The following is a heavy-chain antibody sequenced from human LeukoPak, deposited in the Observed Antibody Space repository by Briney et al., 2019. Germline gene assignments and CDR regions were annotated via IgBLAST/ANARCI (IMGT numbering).Heavy chain of an antibody. CDR3: ARAVEPTTYWGFDY. D-gene: IGHD7-27*01. Sequence: PSETLSLTCTVSGYSVSSGFYWGWIRQPPGKGLEWVGIIYHSGNTYYNPSLKSRVTMSLDTSKNHFSLKLTSVTAADTAVYYCARAVEPTTYWGFDYWGRGTLVTVSS. CDR2: IYHSGNT. CDR1: GYSVSSGFY. J-gene: IGHJ4*02. V-gene: IGHV4-38-2*02.